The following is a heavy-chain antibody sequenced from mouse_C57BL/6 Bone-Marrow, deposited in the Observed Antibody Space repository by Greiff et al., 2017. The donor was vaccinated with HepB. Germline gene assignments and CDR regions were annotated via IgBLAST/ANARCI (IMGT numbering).Heavy chain of an antibody. J-gene: IGHJ4*01. CDR1: GYSFTDYN. Sequence: EVQLKQPGPELVKPGASVKISCKASGYSFTDYNMNWVKQSNGKSLEWIGVINPNYGTTSYNQKFKGKATLTVDQSSSTAYMQLNSLTSEDSAVYYCAHYYGSSSAMDYWGQGTSVTVSS. V-gene: IGHV1-39*01. CDR3: AHYYGSSSAMDY. D-gene: IGHD1-1*01. CDR2: INPNYGTT.